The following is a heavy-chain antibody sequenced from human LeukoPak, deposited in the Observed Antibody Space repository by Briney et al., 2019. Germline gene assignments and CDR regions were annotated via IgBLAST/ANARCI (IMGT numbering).Heavy chain of an antibody. CDR1: GFTFSSYG. D-gene: IGHD2-2*01. Sequence: PGRSLRLSCAASGFTFSSYGMHWVRQAPGKGLEWVAVIWYDGSNKYYADSVKGRFTISRDNSKNTLYLQMNSLRAEDTAVYYCARHGYCSSTSCPYYYYGTDVWGQGTTVTVSS. V-gene: IGHV3-33*01. CDR2: IWYDGSNK. CDR3: ARHGYCSSTSCPYYYYGTDV. J-gene: IGHJ6*02.